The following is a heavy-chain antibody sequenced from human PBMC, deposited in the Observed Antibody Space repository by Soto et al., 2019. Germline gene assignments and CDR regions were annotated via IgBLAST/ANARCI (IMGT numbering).Heavy chain of an antibody. J-gene: IGHJ4*02. CDR1: GDTFSFYT. Sequence: QVQLVQSGAEVKKPGSSVKVSCKASGDTFSFYTINWVRQAPGLGLEWVGRINPILSMSNYAQKFQGRVTMTADKSTSTAYMELRSLRSEDTAIYYCATSYGSGSRAFDYWGQGALVTVSS. V-gene: IGHV1-69*02. D-gene: IGHD3-10*01. CDR2: INPILSMS. CDR3: ATSYGSGSRAFDY.